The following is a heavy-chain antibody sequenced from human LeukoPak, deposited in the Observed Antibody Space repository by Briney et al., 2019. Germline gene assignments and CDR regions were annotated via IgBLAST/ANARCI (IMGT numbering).Heavy chain of an antibody. CDR1: GFTFSSYA. CDR3: AKSYYYDSSGYYFDY. V-gene: IGHV3-23*01. Sequence: GGSLRLSCAASGFTFSSYAMSWARQAPGKGLEWVSAISGSGGSTYYADSVKGRFTISRDNSKNTLYLQMNSLRAEDTAVYYCAKSYYYDSSGYYFDYWGQGTLVTVSS. CDR2: ISGSGGST. J-gene: IGHJ4*02. D-gene: IGHD3-22*01.